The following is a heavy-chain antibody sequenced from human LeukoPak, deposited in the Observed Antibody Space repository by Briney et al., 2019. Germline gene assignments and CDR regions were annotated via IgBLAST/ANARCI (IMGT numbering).Heavy chain of an antibody. CDR3: ARPRASGNYYY. Sequence: SETLSLTCTVSGDSISSSSYYWGWFRQPPGKWLEWIGSIYYSGRTYYNPSLKRRVTISVDTSKNQFSLTLSAVTAADTAVYYCARPRASGNYYYWGQGTLVTVSS. J-gene: IGHJ4*02. D-gene: IGHD1-26*01. V-gene: IGHV4-39*01. CDR2: IYYSGRT. CDR1: GDSISSSSYY.